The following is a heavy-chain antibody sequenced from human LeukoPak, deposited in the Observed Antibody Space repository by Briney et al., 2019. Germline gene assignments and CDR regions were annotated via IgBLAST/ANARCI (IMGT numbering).Heavy chain of an antibody. CDR2: ISSSSSYI. D-gene: IGHD3-22*01. Sequence: GGSLRLSCAASGFTFSSYSMNWVRQAPGKGLEWVSSISSSSSYIYYADSVKGRFTISRDNAKNSLYLQMNSLRAEDTAVYYCARGPGGTYYYDSSGSGYYFDYWGQGTLVTVSS. CDR3: ARGPGGTYYYDSSGSGYYFDY. V-gene: IGHV3-21*01. J-gene: IGHJ4*02. CDR1: GFTFSSYS.